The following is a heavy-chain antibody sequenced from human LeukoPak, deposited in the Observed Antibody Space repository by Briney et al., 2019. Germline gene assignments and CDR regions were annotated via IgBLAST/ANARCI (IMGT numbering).Heavy chain of an antibody. CDR2: MNPNSGNT. Sequence: ASVKVSCKASGYTFTSYDINWVRQATGQGLEWMGWMNPNSGNTGYAQKFQGRVTMTRSTSISTAYMELSSLRSEDTAVYYCARRPPRVTVTTLYYYYYYMDVWGKGTTVTISS. V-gene: IGHV1-8*01. J-gene: IGHJ6*03. CDR3: ARRPPRVTVTTLYYYYYYMDV. CDR1: GYTFTSYD. D-gene: IGHD4-17*01.